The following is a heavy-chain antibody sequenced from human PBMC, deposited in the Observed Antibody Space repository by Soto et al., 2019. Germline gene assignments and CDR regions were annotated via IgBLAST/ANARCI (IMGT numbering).Heavy chain of an antibody. CDR1: GYTFTSYY. Sequence: ASVKVSCKASGYTFTSYYMHWVRQAPGQGLEWMGIINPSGGSTSYAQKFQGRVTMTRDTSTSTVYMELSSLRSEDTAVYYCARGGLTTVSGTWFDPWGQGTLVTVSS. CDR3: ARGGLTTVSGTWFDP. V-gene: IGHV1-46*01. CDR2: INPSGGST. D-gene: IGHD4-4*01. J-gene: IGHJ5*02.